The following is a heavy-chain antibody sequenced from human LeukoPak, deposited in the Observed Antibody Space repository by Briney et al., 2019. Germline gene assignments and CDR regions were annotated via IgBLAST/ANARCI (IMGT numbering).Heavy chain of an antibody. J-gene: IGHJ4*02. Sequence: ASVKVSCKASGGTFSSYAISWVRQAPGQGLEWMGRIIPILGIANYAQKFQGRVTITADKSTSTAYMELSSLRSEDTAVYYCARHKIVVVVAATWAFDYWGQGTLVTVSS. CDR3: ARHKIVVVVAATWAFDY. CDR2: IIPILGIA. D-gene: IGHD2-15*01. CDR1: GGTFSSYA. V-gene: IGHV1-69*04.